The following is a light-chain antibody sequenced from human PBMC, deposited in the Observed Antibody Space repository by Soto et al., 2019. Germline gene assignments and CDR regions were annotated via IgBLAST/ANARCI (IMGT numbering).Light chain of an antibody. Sequence: EIVLTQSPGTLYLSPGEGATLSCRASQRVNSSYLAWYQQKPGQAPRLLISGASDRATGVPARVSGSGSVTDFTLTIRRLEPEDVAVYYCQQYVNSPFPFGQGTKLQIK. CDR1: QRVNSSY. V-gene: IGKV3-20*01. J-gene: IGKJ2*01. CDR2: GAS. CDR3: QQYVNSPFP.